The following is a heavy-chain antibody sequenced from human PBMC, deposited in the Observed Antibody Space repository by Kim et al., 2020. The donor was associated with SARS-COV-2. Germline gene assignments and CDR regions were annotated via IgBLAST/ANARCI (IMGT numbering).Heavy chain of an antibody. V-gene: IGHV3-30*18. J-gene: IGHJ4*02. CDR1: GFTFSNYA. CDR3: VKDGYYYGSGSPSFPLDY. CDR2: ISYDGSDK. D-gene: IGHD3-10*01. Sequence: GGSLRLSCAASGFTFSNYAIHWVRQAPGRGLEWVAVISYDGSDKYYADSVKGRFTISRDNSKNLLYVQMNSLRVQDTAVYYCVKDGYYYGSGSPSFPLDYWGQGTLVTVSS.